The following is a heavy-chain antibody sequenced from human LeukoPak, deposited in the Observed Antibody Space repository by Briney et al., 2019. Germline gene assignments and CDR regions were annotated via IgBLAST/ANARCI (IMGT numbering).Heavy chain of an antibody. J-gene: IGHJ6*03. CDR3: ARDRAYCSGCLMDV. Sequence: GASVTVSFKASGYTFTGYYMHWVRQAPGQGLEWMGWINPNSGGTNYAQKFQGRVTMTRDTSISTAYMELSRLRSDDTAVYYCARDRAYCSGCLMDVWGKGTTVTVSS. D-gene: IGHD2-15*01. V-gene: IGHV1-2*02. CDR1: GYTFTGYY. CDR2: INPNSGGT.